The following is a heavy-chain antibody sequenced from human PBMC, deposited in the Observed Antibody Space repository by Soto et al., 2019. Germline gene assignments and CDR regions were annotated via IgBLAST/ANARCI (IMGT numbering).Heavy chain of an antibody. CDR2: IGGRGNSA. V-gene: IGHV3-23*01. CDR3: VREGSGSFDF. Sequence: GSLRISCASSGFIFTNYAMNWVRQAPGKGLEWVSVIGGRGNSAYYADSVQGRFTISRDNSKNTLSLQMSSLTADDTSIYYCVREGSGSFDFWGRGTMVTVSS. D-gene: IGHD6-19*01. CDR1: GFIFTNYA. J-gene: IGHJ3*01.